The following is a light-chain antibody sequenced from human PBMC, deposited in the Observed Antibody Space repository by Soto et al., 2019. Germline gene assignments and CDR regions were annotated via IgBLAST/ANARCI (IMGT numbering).Light chain of an antibody. Sequence: QSVLTQPPSVSGAPGQRVTFSCTGSSSNIGAGYDVHWYQQLPGTAPKLLIYGDNNRPSGVPDRFSGSKSGTSASLAITGLRAEDEADYYCPSYDSSLSGLVFGGGTKLTVL. CDR2: GDN. V-gene: IGLV1-40*01. CDR3: PSYDSSLSGLV. CDR1: SSNIGAGYD. J-gene: IGLJ2*01.